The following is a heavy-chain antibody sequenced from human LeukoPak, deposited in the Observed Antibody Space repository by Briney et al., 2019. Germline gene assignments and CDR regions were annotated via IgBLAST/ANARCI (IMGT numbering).Heavy chain of an antibody. V-gene: IGHV3-7*03. CDR1: GFSLSMYW. CDR3: AREFTGYGNTDY. D-gene: IGHD5-12*01. CDR2: IRSDGVEK. Sequence: GGSLRLSCTAAGFSLSMYWMSWVRQAPGKGLEWVANIRSDGVEKYYVDSVRGRFTISTDTAKNTLYLQMNSLRADDTAVYYCAREFTGYGNTDYWGQGTLVTVSS. J-gene: IGHJ4*02.